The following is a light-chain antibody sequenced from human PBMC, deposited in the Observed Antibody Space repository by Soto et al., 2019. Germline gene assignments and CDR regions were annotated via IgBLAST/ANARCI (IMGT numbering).Light chain of an antibody. CDR3: FQHNSYPFT. CDR1: QGINND. CDR2: SAS. V-gene: IGKV1-17*03. Sequence: IQITQSPSAMSASVGDRVTITCRASQGINNDLAWFQQKPGNVPNRLIYSASTLQGGVPSRFSGSGSGTEFTRTISSLQPEDFATYYCFQHNSYPFTFGGGTKVEF. J-gene: IGKJ4*01.